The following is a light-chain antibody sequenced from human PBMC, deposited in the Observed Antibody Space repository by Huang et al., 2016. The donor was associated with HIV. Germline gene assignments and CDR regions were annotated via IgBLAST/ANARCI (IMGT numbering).Light chain of an antibody. CDR1: QGVLNY. V-gene: IGKV3-11*01. J-gene: IGKJ4*01. CDR2: DAS. Sequence: EVVLTQSPATLALSPGERATLYCRASQGVLNYLAWFQQKPGQPPRLLIYDASNRATGIPARFSGSGSGTDFTLTISSLEPEDFAVYYCQQRNTWPLTFGGGTKVEIK. CDR3: QQRNTWPLT.